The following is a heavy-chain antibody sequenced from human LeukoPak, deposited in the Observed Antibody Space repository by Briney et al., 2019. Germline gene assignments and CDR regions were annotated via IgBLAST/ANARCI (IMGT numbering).Heavy chain of an antibody. CDR3: ASPRIAAAGSGRFDY. CDR2: IYYSGST. D-gene: IGHD6-13*01. CDR1: GGSISSSSYY. Sequence: PSETLSLTCTVSGGSISSSSYYWGWLRQPPGKGLEWIGSIYYSGSTYYNPSLKSRVTISVDTSKNQFSLKRSSVTAADTAVYYCASPRIAAAGSGRFDYWGQGTLVNVSS. V-gene: IGHV4-39*01. J-gene: IGHJ4*02.